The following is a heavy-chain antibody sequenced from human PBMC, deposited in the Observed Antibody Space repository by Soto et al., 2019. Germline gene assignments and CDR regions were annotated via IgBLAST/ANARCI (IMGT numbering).Heavy chain of an antibody. Sequence: GESLKISCKGSGYSFTSYWIGWVRQMPGKGLEWMGIIYPGDSDTRYSPSFQGQVTISADKSISTAYLQWSSLKASDTAMYYCARQGDIVVVPAAIFAAGGWFDPWAREPWSPSPQ. CDR3: ARQGDIVVVPAAIFAAGGWFDP. D-gene: IGHD2-2*01. CDR2: IYPGDSDT. CDR1: GYSFTSYW. V-gene: IGHV5-51*01. J-gene: IGHJ5*02.